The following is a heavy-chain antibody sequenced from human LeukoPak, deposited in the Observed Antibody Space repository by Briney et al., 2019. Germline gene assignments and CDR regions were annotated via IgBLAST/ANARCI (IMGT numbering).Heavy chain of an antibody. CDR1: GFTFNNYN. CDR2: ITLSSTTI. J-gene: IGHJ4*02. CDR3: AREPTYTSSWYTTCDY. Sequence: GGSLRLSCAASGFTFNNYNMNWVRQAPGKGLEWVSYITLSSTTIYYADSVKGRFTISRDNAKNSLYLQMNSLRAEDTAVYYCAREPTYTSSWYTTCDYWGRGTLVTVSS. D-gene: IGHD6-13*01. V-gene: IGHV3-48*01.